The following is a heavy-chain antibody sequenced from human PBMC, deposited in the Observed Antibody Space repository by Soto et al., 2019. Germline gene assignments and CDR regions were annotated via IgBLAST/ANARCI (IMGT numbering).Heavy chain of an antibody. V-gene: IGHV1-2*02. CDR1: RDALTCCS. J-gene: IGHJ5*02. D-gene: IGHD3-22*01. Sequence: GTSAEVSCEASRDALTCCSIRSAHHSTGQGFEWMGWINPKSRGTNYAQKFQGRVTMTRDTSNSTAYMELRGLTSDDTAVYYCARVTLKAGNWFDPWGQGTLVTVS. CDR3: ARVTLKAGNWFDP. CDR2: INPKSRGT.